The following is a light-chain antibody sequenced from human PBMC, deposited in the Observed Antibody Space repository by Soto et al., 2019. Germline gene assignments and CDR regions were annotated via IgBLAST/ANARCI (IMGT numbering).Light chain of an antibody. Sequence: QSALTQPASVSGSPGQSTTISCTGTSSDVGGYNYVSWYQQHPGKAPKLMIYDVNNRPSGVSNRFSGSKSGNTASLTISGLQAEDEADYYCSSYTGSSTYVVFGGGTKVTVL. CDR1: SSDVGGYNY. J-gene: IGLJ2*01. CDR2: DVN. V-gene: IGLV2-14*01. CDR3: SSYTGSSTYVV.